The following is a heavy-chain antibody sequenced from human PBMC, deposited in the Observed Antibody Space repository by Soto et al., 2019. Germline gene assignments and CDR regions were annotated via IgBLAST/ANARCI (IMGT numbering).Heavy chain of an antibody. V-gene: IGHV3-33*01. CDR3: ARDLSDYGDVPGFDY. CDR1: GFTFSSYG. D-gene: IGHD4-17*01. Sequence: PGGSLRLSCAASGFTFSSYGMHWVRQAPGKGLEWVAVIWYDGSNKYYADSVKGRFTISRDNSKNTLYLQMNSLRAEDTAVYYCARDLSDYGDVPGFDYWGQGTLVTVSS. CDR2: IWYDGSNK. J-gene: IGHJ4*02.